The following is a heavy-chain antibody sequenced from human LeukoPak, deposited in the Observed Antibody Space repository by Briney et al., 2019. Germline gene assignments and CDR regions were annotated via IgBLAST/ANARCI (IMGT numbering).Heavy chain of an antibody. CDR1: GFTFTDYA. CDR2: ISASGSTT. CDR3: AKARTPYNSGFDY. J-gene: IGHJ4*02. D-gene: IGHD6-19*01. V-gene: IGHV3-23*01. Sequence: PGGSLRLSCAASGFTFTDYAIGWVRQALGQGLEWASTISASGSTTYYADSVRGRFTISRDNSKNTLSLQMSSLRAEDTAVYYCAKARTPYNSGFDYWGQGTLVAVSS.